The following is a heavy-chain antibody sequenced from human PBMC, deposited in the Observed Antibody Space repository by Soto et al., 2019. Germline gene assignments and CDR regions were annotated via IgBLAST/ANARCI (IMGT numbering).Heavy chain of an antibody. J-gene: IGHJ5*02. V-gene: IGHV4-30-4*01. CDR2: IFSSGST. D-gene: IGHD3-22*01. Sequence: SETLSLTCTVSGGSISSGDYYWSWIRQPPGKGLEWIAYIFSSGSTYYNPSLKSRITMSVDTSKNQFSLKVISVAAADTAMYYCARGRGYYYDSSGFNWFDPWGQGTLVTVSS. CDR3: ARGRGYYYDSSGFNWFDP. CDR1: GGSISSGDYY.